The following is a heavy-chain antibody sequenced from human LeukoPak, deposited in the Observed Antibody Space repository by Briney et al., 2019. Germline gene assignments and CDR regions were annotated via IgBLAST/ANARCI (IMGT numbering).Heavy chain of an antibody. V-gene: IGHV3-7*01. CDR3: GRLRSLDQ. CDR1: GYLFNKYW. D-gene: IGHD5-24*01. J-gene: IGHJ4*02. Sequence: GGSLRLSCAASGYLFNKYWMTWVRQAPGKGLEWVANIKEDDSEIYYVDSVKGRFTISRDNAKKSLYLHMSSLRVEDTAVYFCGRLRSLDQWGQGTLVTVSS. CDR2: IKEDDSEI.